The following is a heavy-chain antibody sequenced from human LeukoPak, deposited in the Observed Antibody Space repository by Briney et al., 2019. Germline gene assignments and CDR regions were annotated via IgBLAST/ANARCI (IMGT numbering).Heavy chain of an antibody. Sequence: GGSLRLSCAASGFTFSSYAMHWVRQAPGKGLEWVAVISYDGSNKYYADSVKGRFTISRDNSKNTLYLQMNSLRAEDTAVYYCARDTTYYYDSSGYYPDWYFDLWGRGTLVTVSS. D-gene: IGHD3-22*01. J-gene: IGHJ2*01. CDR3: ARDTTYYYDSSGYYPDWYFDL. V-gene: IGHV3-30-3*01. CDR2: ISYDGSNK. CDR1: GFTFSSYA.